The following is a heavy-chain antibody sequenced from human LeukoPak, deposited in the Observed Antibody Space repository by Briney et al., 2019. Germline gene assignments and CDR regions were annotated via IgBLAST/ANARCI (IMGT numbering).Heavy chain of an antibody. D-gene: IGHD5-24*01. CDR1: GFTFSSYE. CDR2: ISSSGSTI. V-gene: IGHV3-48*03. Sequence: GGSLRLSCAASGFTFSSYEMNWVRQAPGKGLEWVSYISSSGSTIYYADSVKGRFTISRDNAKNSLYLQMNSLRAEDTAVYYCAREGHGLPFDYWGQGTLVTVSS. J-gene: IGHJ4*02. CDR3: AREGHGLPFDY.